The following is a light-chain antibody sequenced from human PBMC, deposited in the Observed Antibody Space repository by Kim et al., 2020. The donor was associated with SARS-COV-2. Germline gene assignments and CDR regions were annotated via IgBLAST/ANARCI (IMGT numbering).Light chain of an antibody. V-gene: IGKV3-20*01. CDR3: QQYGSFPYT. Sequence: LSPGERVALSCRASHSVTSSRLAWYQQKSGQAPRLLIYDASSGATGVPDRFSGSRSGTDFTLTISRLEPEDVAVYYCQQYGSFPYTFGQGTKLEI. CDR1: HSVTSSR. J-gene: IGKJ2*01. CDR2: DAS.